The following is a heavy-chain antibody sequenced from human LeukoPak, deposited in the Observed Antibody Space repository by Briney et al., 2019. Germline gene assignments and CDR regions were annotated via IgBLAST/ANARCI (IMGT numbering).Heavy chain of an antibody. Sequence: GGSLRLSCAASGFTFSDYGMHWVRQAPGKGLEWVAVIWYDGSNKYYADSVKGRFTISRDNSRSTLYLQMNSLRAEDTAVYYCVRELPPVVQYYFDYWGPGTLVTVSS. CDR1: GFTFSDYG. CDR2: IWYDGSNK. D-gene: IGHD3-22*01. V-gene: IGHV3-33*01. J-gene: IGHJ4*02. CDR3: VRELPPVVQYYFDY.